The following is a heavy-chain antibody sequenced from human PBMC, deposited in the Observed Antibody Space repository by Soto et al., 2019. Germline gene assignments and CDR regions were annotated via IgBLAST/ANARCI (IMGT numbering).Heavy chain of an antibody. CDR1: GYTLTELS. V-gene: IGHV1-24*01. D-gene: IGHD6-13*01. CDR3: ATDLWVGIAAAGTVGWFDP. Sequence: GASVQVSCKVSGYTLTELSMHWVRQAPGKGLEWMGGFDPEDGETIYAQKFQGRVTMTEDTSTDTAYMELSSLRSEDTAVYYCATDLWVGIAAAGTVGWFDPWGQGTLVTVSS. CDR2: FDPEDGET. J-gene: IGHJ5*02.